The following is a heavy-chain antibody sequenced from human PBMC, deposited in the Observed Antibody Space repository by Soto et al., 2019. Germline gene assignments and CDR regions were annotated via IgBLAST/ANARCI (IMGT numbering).Heavy chain of an antibody. J-gene: IGHJ6*02. Sequence: ASVKVSCKASGDSVSNDYLHWVRQAPGQGFEWLGLISPFGGATAYAQRFKGRVTVTMDKSSTTFYLELSSLRSDDTAVYYCAKGRGGKTVANFGMDVWGQGTTVTVSS. CDR3: AKGRGGKTVANFGMDV. V-gene: IGHV1-46*01. CDR2: ISPFGGAT. D-gene: IGHD3-16*01. CDR1: GDSVSNDY.